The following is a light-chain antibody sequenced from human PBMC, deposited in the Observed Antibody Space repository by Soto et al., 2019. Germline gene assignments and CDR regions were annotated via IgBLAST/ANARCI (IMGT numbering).Light chain of an antibody. CDR2: DTS. J-gene: IGLJ3*02. V-gene: IGLV7-46*01. CDR3: LVSYSGASGV. Sequence: QAVVTQEPSLTVSPGGTVTLTCGSSSGAVTSGHYPYWFQQKPGQAPRTLIYDTSYKHSWTPARFSGSLLGDKAALTLSGAQPEDEADYYCLVSYSGASGVFGGGTKLTVL. CDR1: SGAVTSGHY.